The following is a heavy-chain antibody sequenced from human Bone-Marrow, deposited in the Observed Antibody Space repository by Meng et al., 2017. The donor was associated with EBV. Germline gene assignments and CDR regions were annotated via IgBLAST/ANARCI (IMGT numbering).Heavy chain of an antibody. V-gene: IGHV1-3*01. CDR2: INVGNGDT. CDR3: ARDSSGDSRNFDP. J-gene: IGHJ5*02. CDR1: GYTFSTYA. Sequence: QGQLGQSGAEVKKPGASVKVSCKASGYTFSTYAIHWVRQAPGQRLEWMGWINVGNGDTKYSQKLQGRVTITRDTSASTAYMELRSLRSEDTAVYYCARDSSGDSRNFDPWGQGTLVTVSS. D-gene: IGHD3-22*01.